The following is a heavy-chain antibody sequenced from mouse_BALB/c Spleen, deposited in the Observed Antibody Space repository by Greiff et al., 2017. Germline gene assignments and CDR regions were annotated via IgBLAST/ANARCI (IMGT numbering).Heavy chain of an antibody. CDR3: ARFGDWYFDV. Sequence: DVKLVESGGGLVQPGGSLKLSCAASGFTFSSYTMSWVRQTPEKRLEWVAYISNGSSTIYYADTVKGRFTISRDNPKNTLFLQMTSLRSEDTAMYYCARFGDWYFDVWGAGTTVTVSS. CDR1: GFTFSSYT. V-gene: IGHV5-12-2*01. CDR2: ISNGSSTI. J-gene: IGHJ1*01.